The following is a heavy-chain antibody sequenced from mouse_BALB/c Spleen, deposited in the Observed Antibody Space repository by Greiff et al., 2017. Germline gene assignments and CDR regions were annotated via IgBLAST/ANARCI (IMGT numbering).Heavy chain of an antibody. J-gene: IGHJ4*01. V-gene: IGHV10-1*02. CDR1: GFTFNTYA. CDR3: GCGAMDY. Sequence: GGGLVQPKGSLKLSCAASGFTFNTYAMNWVRQAPGKGLEWVARIRSKSNNYATYYADSVKDRFTISRDDSQSMLYLQMNNLKTEDTAMYYCGCGAMDYWGQGTSVTVSS. CDR2: IRSKSNNYAT.